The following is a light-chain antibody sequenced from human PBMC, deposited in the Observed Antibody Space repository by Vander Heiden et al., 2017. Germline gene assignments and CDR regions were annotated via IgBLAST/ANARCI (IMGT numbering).Light chain of an antibody. J-gene: IGLJ2*01. V-gene: IGLV1-44*01. CDR1: SSNIGTNS. Sequence: QSVPTQPPSASGTPGQGVTISCSGSSSNIGTNSVNWYQQLPGTAPQLLIYSNNHRPSGVPDRFSGSKSGTSASLAITGLKYEDEADYYCAAGDDSLNGVVFGGGTKLTVL. CDR3: AAGDDSLNGVV. CDR2: SNN.